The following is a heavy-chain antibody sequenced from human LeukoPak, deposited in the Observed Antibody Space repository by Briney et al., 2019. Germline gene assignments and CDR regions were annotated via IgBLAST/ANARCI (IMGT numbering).Heavy chain of an antibody. V-gene: IGHV1-8*02. J-gene: IGHJ4*02. D-gene: IGHD4-17*01. CDR3: ARATLYGDYFDY. CDR2: MNPNSGNT. CDR1: GYTFTGYY. Sequence: GASVKVSCKASGYTFTGYYMHWVRQAPGQGLEWMGWMNPNSGNTGYAQKFQGRVTMTRNTSISTAYMELSSLRSEDTAVYYCARATLYGDYFDYWGQGTLVTVSS.